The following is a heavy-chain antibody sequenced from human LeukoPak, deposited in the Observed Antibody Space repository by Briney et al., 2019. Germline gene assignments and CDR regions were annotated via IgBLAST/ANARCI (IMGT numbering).Heavy chain of an antibody. D-gene: IGHD1-26*01. V-gene: IGHV4-59*01. CDR1: GGSISSYH. J-gene: IGHJ2*01. CDR2: IYYSGST. CDR3: ARSFLGDWYFDL. Sequence: SETLSLTCTVSGGSISSYHWSWIRQPPGKGLEWIGFIYYSGSTNYNPSLKSRVTISVDTSKDQFSLRLTSVTAADTAMYYCARSFLGDWYFDLWGRGTLVTVSS.